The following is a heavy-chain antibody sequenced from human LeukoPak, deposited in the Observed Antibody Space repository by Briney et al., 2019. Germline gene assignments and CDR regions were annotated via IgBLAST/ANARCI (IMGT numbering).Heavy chain of an antibody. J-gene: IGHJ4*02. Sequence: SETLSLTCTVSGGSISSYYWSWIRQPPGKGLEWIGYIYYSGSTNYNPSLKSRVTISVDTSKNQFSLKLGSVTAADTAVYYCARVTYYDFWSGSGRFDYWGQGTLVTVSS. V-gene: IGHV4-59*01. D-gene: IGHD3-3*01. CDR1: GGSISSYY. CDR2: IYYSGST. CDR3: ARVTYYDFWSGSGRFDY.